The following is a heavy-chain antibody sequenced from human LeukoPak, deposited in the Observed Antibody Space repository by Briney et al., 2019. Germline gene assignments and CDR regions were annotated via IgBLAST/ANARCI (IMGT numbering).Heavy chain of an antibody. D-gene: IGHD3-22*01. V-gene: IGHV1-2*02. CDR2: INPNSGGT. CDR3: ARDAVDVSSGYVFEVR. J-gene: IGHJ4*02. Sequence: ASVKVSCKASGYTCTAYYMHWVRQAPGQGLEWMGWINPNSGGTNYAQKFQGRVTMTRDTSISTAYMELSRLRSDDTAVYYCARDAVDVSSGYVFEVRWGQGTLVTVSS. CDR1: GYTCTAYY.